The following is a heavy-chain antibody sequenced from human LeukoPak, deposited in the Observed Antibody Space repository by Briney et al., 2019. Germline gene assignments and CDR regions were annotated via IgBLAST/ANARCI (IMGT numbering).Heavy chain of an antibody. CDR2: IYTSGST. CDR1: GGSISGYY. D-gene: IGHD1-26*01. CDR3: ASLYSRSYRFPFDY. J-gene: IGHJ4*02. V-gene: IGHV4-4*09. Sequence: SETLSLTCTVSGGSISGYYWSWIRQPPGKGLEWIGYIYTSGSTNYNPSLESRVTISVDTSKNQFSLKLSSVTAADTAVYYCASLYSRSYRFPFDYWGQGTLVPVST.